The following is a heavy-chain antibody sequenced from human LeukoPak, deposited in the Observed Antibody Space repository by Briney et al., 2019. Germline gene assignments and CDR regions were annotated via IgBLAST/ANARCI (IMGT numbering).Heavy chain of an antibody. D-gene: IGHD3/OR15-3a*01. J-gene: IGHJ4*02. CDR3: AKDRDWHLDY. CDR1: GFTFSDFH. CDR2: ITNSGSDI. Sequence: PGGSLRLSCVVSGFTFSDFHMSWLRQAPGKGLEWISYITNSGSDIEYADSVKGRFTISRDNSKNTLYLQMNSLRAEDTAVYYCAKDRDWHLDYWGQGTLVTVSS. V-gene: IGHV3-11*04.